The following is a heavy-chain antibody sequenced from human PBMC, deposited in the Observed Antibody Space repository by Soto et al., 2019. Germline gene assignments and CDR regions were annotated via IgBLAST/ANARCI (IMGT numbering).Heavy chain of an antibody. Sequence: SETLSLTCTVSGGSISSYYWSWIWQPPGKGLEWIGYIYYSGSTNYNPSLKSRVTISVDTSKNQFSLKLSSVTAADTAVYYCARQLVLGWFDPWGQGTLVTVSS. D-gene: IGHD6-13*01. CDR3: ARQLVLGWFDP. V-gene: IGHV4-59*01. J-gene: IGHJ5*02. CDR2: IYYSGST. CDR1: GGSISSYY.